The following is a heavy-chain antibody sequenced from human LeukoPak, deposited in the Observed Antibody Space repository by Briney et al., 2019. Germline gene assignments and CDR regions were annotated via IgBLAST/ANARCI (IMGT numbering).Heavy chain of an antibody. CDR1: GFTFSSYS. CDR3: AKGIAAAGQPLSDY. Sequence: GGSLRLSCAASGFTFSSYSMNWVRQAPGKGLEWVSYISSSSSTIYYADSVKGRFTISRDNSKNSLYLQMNSLRAEDTALYYCAKGIAAAGQPLSDYWGQGTLVTVSS. J-gene: IGHJ4*02. CDR2: ISSSSSTI. V-gene: IGHV3-48*04. D-gene: IGHD6-13*01.